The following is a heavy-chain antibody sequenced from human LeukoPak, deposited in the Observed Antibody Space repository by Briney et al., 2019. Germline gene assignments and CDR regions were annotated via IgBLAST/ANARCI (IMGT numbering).Heavy chain of an antibody. Sequence: SVKVSCKASGGTFSSYAISWVRQAPGQGLEWMGGIIPIFGTANYARKFQGRVTITADKSTSTAYMELSSLRSEDTAVYYCARADTAMAYFDYWGQGTLVTVSS. D-gene: IGHD5-18*01. V-gene: IGHV1-69*06. CDR3: ARADTAMAYFDY. CDR1: GGTFSSYA. CDR2: IIPIFGTA. J-gene: IGHJ4*02.